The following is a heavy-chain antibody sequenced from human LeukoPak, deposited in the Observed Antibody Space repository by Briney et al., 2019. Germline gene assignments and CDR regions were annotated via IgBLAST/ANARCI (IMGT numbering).Heavy chain of an antibody. J-gene: IGHJ4*02. D-gene: IGHD6-13*01. CDR1: GFTFSSYA. CDR2: ISGGGGDT. V-gene: IGHV3-23*01. Sequence: GGSLRLSCAASGFTFSSYAMSWVRQAPGKGLGWVSAISGGGGDTYYADSVKGRFTISRDNSKNTLYLQMNSLRAEDTAVYYCARRGSNTWLFDYWGQGTLVTVSS. CDR3: ARRGSNTWLFDY.